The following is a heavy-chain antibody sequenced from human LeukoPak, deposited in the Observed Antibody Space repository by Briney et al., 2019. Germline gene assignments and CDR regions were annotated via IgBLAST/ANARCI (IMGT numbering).Heavy chain of an antibody. CDR2: IYYSWST. CDR1: GGSISSGDSY. J-gene: IGHJ6*03. V-gene: IGHV4-31*03. D-gene: IGHD2-8*01. CDR3: ARDNGDFRSIYYYMDV. Sequence: PSETLSLTCTVSGGSISSGDSYWSWIRQRPGEGLEWIGCIYYSWSTYYNPSLKSRITLSLDTSKNQFSLRLSSVTAAHTAVYYCARDNGDFRSIYYYMDVWGKGTTVTVSS.